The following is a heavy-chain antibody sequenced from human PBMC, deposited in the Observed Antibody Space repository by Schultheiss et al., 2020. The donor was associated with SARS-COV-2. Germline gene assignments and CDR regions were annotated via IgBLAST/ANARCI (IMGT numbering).Heavy chain of an antibody. CDR1: GGTFSSYG. CDR3: AREGAAAGHNYYYYGMDV. J-gene: IGHJ6*02. CDR2: ISAYNGNT. V-gene: IGHV1-18*01. D-gene: IGHD6-13*01. Sequence: ASVKVSCKASGGTFSSYGISWVRQAPGQGLEWMGWISAYNGNTNYAQKLQGRVTMTTDTSTSTAYMELRSLRSDDTAVYYCAREGAAAGHNYYYYGMDVWGQGTTVTVSS.